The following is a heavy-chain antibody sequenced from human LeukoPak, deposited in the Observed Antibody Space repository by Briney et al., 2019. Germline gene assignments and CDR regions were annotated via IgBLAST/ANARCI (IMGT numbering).Heavy chain of an antibody. V-gene: IGHV3-21*01. CDR1: GFTFTSYG. D-gene: IGHD3-10*01. J-gene: IGHJ3*02. CDR2: IDTSGSYI. Sequence: GGSLRLSCTASGFTFTSYGMNWVRQAPGKGLEWVSFIDTSGSYIYYGDSLKGRVTISRDNAKNSLYLQMNGLRAEDTAVYYCARGRSITLLRGVAMSDGFDIWGQGAMVSVSS. CDR3: ARGRSITLLRGVAMSDGFDI.